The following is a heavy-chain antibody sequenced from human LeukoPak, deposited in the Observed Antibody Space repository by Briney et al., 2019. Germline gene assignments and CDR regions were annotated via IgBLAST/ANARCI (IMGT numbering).Heavy chain of an antibody. CDR2: ISGSGGST. Sequence: GGSLRLSCAASGFTFSRYTMNWVRQAPGKGLEWVSAISGSGGSTYYADSVKGRFTISRDNSKNTLYLQMNSLRAEDTAVYYCAKDLLYYYGSGDAFDIWGQGTMVTVSS. J-gene: IGHJ3*02. V-gene: IGHV3-23*01. CDR3: AKDLLYYYGSGDAFDI. CDR1: GFTFSRYT. D-gene: IGHD3-10*01.